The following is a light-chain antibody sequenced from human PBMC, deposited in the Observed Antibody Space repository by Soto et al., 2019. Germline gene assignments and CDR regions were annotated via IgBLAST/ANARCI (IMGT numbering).Light chain of an antibody. CDR1: QSVSSN. Sequence: EIVMTHSPASLSVPPLERATLSFRSSQSVSSNLAWYQQKPGQAPRLLIYGASTRATGTPARFSGSGSETEFTLTISSLQSEDFAVYYCQQYNNWPPVTFGQGTKVDIK. CDR2: GAS. J-gene: IGKJ1*01. V-gene: IGKV3-15*01. CDR3: QQYNNWPPVT.